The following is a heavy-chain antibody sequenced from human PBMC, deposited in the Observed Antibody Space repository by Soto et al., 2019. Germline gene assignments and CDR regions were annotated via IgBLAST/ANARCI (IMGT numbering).Heavy chain of an antibody. D-gene: IGHD6-13*01. V-gene: IGHV3-23*01. J-gene: IGHJ6*02. CDR3: ARWREQQLSRGYYGMDV. CDR1: GFTFSSYA. Sequence: EAQLLESGGGLVQPGGSLRLSCAASGFTFSSYAMSWVRQAPGKGLEWVSAISGRGESTNYADSVKGRFTISRDNSKNTLILHMNSLRAEDTAVYYCARWREQQLSRGYYGMDVWGQGTTVTVSS. CDR2: ISGRGEST.